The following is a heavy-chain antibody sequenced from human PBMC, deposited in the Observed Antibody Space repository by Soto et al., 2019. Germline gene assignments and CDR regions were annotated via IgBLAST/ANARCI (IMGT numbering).Heavy chain of an antibody. CDR2: IYWDDDK. V-gene: IGHV2-5*02. D-gene: IGHD3-3*01. Sequence: QITLKESGPTLVNPTQPLTLTCTFSGFSLSTSGVGVGWIRQPPGKALEWLALIYWDDDKRCSPSLKSRLTITKDTSKNQVVLTMTNMDPVDTATYYCAHILSDFWSGYSWHFDYWGQGTLVTVSS. CDR3: AHILSDFWSGYSWHFDY. J-gene: IGHJ4*02. CDR1: GFSLSTSGVG.